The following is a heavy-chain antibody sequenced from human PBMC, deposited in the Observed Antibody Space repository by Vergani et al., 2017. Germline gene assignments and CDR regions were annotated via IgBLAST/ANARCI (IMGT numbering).Heavy chain of an antibody. CDR3: AKDLHYYDSTHLGAFDI. D-gene: IGHD3-22*01. CDR1: GFTFSSYA. J-gene: IGHJ3*02. CDR2: ISGSGGST. V-gene: IGHV3-23*01. Sequence: EVQLLESGGGLVQPGGSLRLSCAASGFTFSSYAMSWVRQAPGKGLEWVSAISGSGGSTYYADSVKGRFTISRDNSKNTLYLQMNSLRAEDTAVYYCAKDLHYYDSTHLGAFDIWGQGTMVTVSS.